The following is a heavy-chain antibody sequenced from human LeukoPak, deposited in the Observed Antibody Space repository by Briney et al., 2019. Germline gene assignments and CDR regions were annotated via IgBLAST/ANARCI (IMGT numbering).Heavy chain of an antibody. CDR1: GGSISSGGYY. V-gene: IGHV4-31*03. J-gene: IGHJ4*02. D-gene: IGHD3-9*01. Sequence: SQTLSLTCTVSGGSISSGGYYWSWLRQHPGKGLEWIGYIYYSGSTYYNPSLKSRVTISVYTSKNQFSLKLSSVTAADTAVYYCARGGYDILTGYYHFDCWGQGTLVTVSS. CDR2: IYYSGST. CDR3: ARGGYDILTGYYHFDC.